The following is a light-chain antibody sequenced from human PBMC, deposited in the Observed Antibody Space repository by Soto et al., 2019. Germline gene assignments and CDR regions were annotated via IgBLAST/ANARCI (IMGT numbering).Light chain of an antibody. J-gene: IGKJ1*01. CDR2: DAS. V-gene: IGKV1-5*01. CDR3: QQYDAFSGT. Sequence: IQMTQSPSTLSASVGERVTITCRASQSISGWLAWYQQKPGEAPKLLIYDASAFPRGVPSRFSGSGSGTKFTLTIASLQPDDFATYFCQQYDAFSGTFGPGTKVDIK. CDR1: QSISGW.